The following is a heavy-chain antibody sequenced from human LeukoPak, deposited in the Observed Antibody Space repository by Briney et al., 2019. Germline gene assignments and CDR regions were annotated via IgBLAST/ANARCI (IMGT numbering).Heavy chain of an antibody. V-gene: IGHV3-74*01. Sequence: PGGSLRLSCAASGFTFSSSWMHWVRQAPGKGPVWVSRINSDGSSTTYADSVKGRFTISRDNTKNTLFLQMNSLRAEDTAVYYCARDPSKWELPVDYWGQGTLVTVSS. CDR3: ARDPSKWELPVDY. D-gene: IGHD1-26*01. J-gene: IGHJ4*02. CDR1: GFTFSSSW. CDR2: INSDGSST.